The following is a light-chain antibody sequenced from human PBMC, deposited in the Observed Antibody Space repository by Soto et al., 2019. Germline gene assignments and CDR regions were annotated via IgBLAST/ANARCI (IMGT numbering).Light chain of an antibody. J-gene: IGLJ2*01. CDR2: SDN. Sequence: QSVLTQPPSASGTPGQRVTISCSGSRSNIGSNPVSWYQQLPGTAPKSLIYSDNQRPSGVPDRISGSRSGTSASLAISGLQSEDEAEYYCAAWDDSLRGRVFGGGTQLTVL. V-gene: IGLV1-44*01. CDR3: AAWDDSLRGRV. CDR1: RSNIGSNP.